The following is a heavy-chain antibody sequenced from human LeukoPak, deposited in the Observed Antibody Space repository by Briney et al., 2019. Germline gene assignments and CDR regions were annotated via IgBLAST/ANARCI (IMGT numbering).Heavy chain of an antibody. D-gene: IGHD5-12*01. CDR3: ARERGYSGYDYFIDSPSDY. J-gene: IGHJ4*02. V-gene: IGHV3-48*03. CDR1: GFTFSSYE. CDR2: ISSSGSTI. Sequence: GGSLRLSCAASGFTFSSYEMNWVRQAPGKGLEWVSYISSSGSTIYNADSVKGRFTIPRDNAKNSLYLQMNSLRAEDTAVYYCARERGYSGYDYFIDSPSDYWGQGTLVTVSS.